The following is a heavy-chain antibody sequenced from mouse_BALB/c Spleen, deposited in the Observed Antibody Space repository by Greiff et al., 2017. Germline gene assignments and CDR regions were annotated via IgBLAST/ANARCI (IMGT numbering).Heavy chain of an antibody. Sequence: EVKLVESGGGLVKPGGSLKLSCAASGFAFSSYDMSWVRQTPEKRLEWVAYISSGGGSTYYPDTVKGRFTISRDNAKNTLYLQMSSLKSEDTAMYYCARHEATVVATDWFAYWGQGTLVTVSA. CDR1: GFAFSSYD. J-gene: IGHJ3*01. D-gene: IGHD1-1*01. CDR2: ISSGGGST. V-gene: IGHV5-12-1*01. CDR3: ARHEATVVATDWFAY.